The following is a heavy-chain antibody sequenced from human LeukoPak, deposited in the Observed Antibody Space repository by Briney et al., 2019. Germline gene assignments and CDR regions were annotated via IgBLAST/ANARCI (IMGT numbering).Heavy chain of an antibody. V-gene: IGHV3-7*05. J-gene: IGHJ4*02. D-gene: IGHD5-12*01. CDR3: AREGGYGGVFDY. Sequence: GGSLRLSCAASRFTFSSYWMTWVRQAPGKGLEWVANIKQDGSEQYYVGSVKGRFTISRDNTKNSLFLQMNSLRAEDTAVYYCAREGGYGGVFDYWGQGALVTVSS. CDR2: IKQDGSEQ. CDR1: RFTFSSYW.